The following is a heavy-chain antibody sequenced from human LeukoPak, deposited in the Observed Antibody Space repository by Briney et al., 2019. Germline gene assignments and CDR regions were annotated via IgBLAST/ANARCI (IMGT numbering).Heavy chain of an antibody. V-gene: IGHV3-23*01. CDR3: TRHNYYEDGFDY. CDR2: ISGSGGST. Sequence: PGGSLRLSCAASGFTFSSYGMSWVRQAPGKGLEWVSAISGSGGSTYYADSVKGRFTISRDNSKNTLYLQMNSLRAEDTAVYYCTRHNYYEDGFDYWGQGTLVTVSS. CDR1: GFTFSSYG. D-gene: IGHD3-22*01. J-gene: IGHJ4*02.